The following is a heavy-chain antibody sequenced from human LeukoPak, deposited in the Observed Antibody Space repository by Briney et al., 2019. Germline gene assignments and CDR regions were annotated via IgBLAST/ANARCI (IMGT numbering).Heavy chain of an antibody. CDR2: IIPILGIT. CDR3: ARGGGDVDAFDI. V-gene: IGHV1-69*02. CDR1: GGTFSTYT. J-gene: IGHJ3*02. D-gene: IGHD4-17*01. Sequence: ASVKVSCKASGGTFSTYTINWVRQAPGQGLEWMGRIIPILGITKYAQKFQGRVTITADKSTSTAYMELSSLRSEDTAVYYCARGGGDVDAFDIWGQGTMVTVSS.